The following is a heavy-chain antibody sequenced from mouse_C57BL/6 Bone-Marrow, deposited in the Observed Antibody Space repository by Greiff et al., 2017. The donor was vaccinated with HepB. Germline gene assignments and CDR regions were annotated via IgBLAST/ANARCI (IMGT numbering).Heavy chain of an antibody. D-gene: IGHD1-1*01. J-gene: IGHJ2*01. CDR3: ARHYGSSPYYFDY. CDR2: IYPRSGNT. CDR1: GYTFTSYG. Sequence: QVQLQQSGAELARPGASVKLSCKASGYTFTSYGISWVKQRTGQGLEWIGEIYPRSGNTYYNEKFKGKATLTAVKSSSTAYMELRSLTSEDSAVYFCARHYGSSPYYFDYWGQGTTLTVSS. V-gene: IGHV1-81*01.